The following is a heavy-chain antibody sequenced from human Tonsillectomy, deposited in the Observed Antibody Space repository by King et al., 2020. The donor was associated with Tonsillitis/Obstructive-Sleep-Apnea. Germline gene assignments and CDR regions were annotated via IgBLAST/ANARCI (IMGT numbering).Heavy chain of an antibody. CDR1: GFTFSSYS. J-gene: IGHJ6*02. CDR2: ISSSSSYI. CDR3: AGYAIAATNYYYYGMDV. V-gene: IGHV3-21*01. Sequence: VQLEESGGGLVKPGGSLRLSCAASGFTFSSYSMNWVRQAPGKGLEWVSSISSSSSYIYYADSVKGRFTISRDNAKNSLYLQMNSQRAEDKAVYYCAGYAIAATNYYYYGMDVWGQGTKVTVAS. D-gene: IGHD2-15*01.